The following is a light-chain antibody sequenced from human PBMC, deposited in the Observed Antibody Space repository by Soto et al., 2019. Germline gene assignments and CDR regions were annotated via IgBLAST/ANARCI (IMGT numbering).Light chain of an antibody. Sequence: DIQMTQSPSSLSASVGDRVTITCRASQGISNSLAWFQQRPGKVPKVLIYAASTLVSGVPTRFSGSGSGTDFTLTINSLQPEDGATYYCQQYSSDRHTIGQGTKVDIK. CDR3: QQYSSDRHT. V-gene: IGKV1-27*01. CDR2: AAS. J-gene: IGKJ1*01. CDR1: QGISNS.